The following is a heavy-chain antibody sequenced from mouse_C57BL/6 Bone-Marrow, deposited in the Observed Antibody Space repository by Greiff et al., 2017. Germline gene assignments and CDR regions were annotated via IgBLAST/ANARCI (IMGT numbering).Heavy chain of an antibody. CDR3: TPTDYFDY. CDR1: GFNITDDY. Sequence: EVQLQESGAELVRPGASVKLSCTASGFNITDDYMHWVKQRPEQGLEWIGWIDPENGDTEYASKFQGKATITADTSSNTAYLQLSSLTNEDSAVYYCTPTDYFDYWGQGTTLTVSS. V-gene: IGHV14-4*01. D-gene: IGHD1-1*01. CDR2: IDPENGDT. J-gene: IGHJ2*01.